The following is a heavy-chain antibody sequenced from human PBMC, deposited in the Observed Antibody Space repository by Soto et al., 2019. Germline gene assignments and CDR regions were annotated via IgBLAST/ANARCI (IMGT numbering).Heavy chain of an antibody. CDR2: ISGSGGST. CDR1: GFTFSSYA. J-gene: IGHJ4*02. CDR3: AKIELRYFDWLSRPDY. Sequence: PGGSLRLSCAASGFTFSSYAMSWVRQAPGKGLEWVSAISGSGGSTYYAHSVKGRFTISRDNSKNTLYLQMNSLRAEDTAVYYCAKIELRYFDWLSRPDYWGQGTLVTVSS. V-gene: IGHV3-23*01. D-gene: IGHD3-9*01.